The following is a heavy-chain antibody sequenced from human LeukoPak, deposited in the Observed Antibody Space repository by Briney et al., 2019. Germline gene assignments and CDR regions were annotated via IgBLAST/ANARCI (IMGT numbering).Heavy chain of an antibody. Sequence: AASVKVSCKASGYTFTGYHMHWVRQAPGQGLEWMGWINPNSGGTNYAQKFQGRVTMTRDTSISTAYMELSRLRSDDTAVYYCARRGNWQRSGCDAFDIWGQGTMVTVSS. CDR1: GYTFTGYH. D-gene: IGHD3-22*01. CDR3: ARRGNWQRSGCDAFDI. V-gene: IGHV1-2*02. J-gene: IGHJ3*02. CDR2: INPNSGGT.